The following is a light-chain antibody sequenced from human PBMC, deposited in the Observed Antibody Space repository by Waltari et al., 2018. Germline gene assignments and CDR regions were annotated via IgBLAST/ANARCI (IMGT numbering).Light chain of an antibody. Sequence: DIQMTQSPYSLSASVGARVTVTCRASPDIRSDLAWYQQKPGKAPKRLIYTASILQSGIPSGFSGSGSGAEFSLTITILQPEDFAAYYCLQHNSYPLTFGGGTKVEI. CDR1: PDIRSD. J-gene: IGKJ4*01. CDR3: LQHNSYPLT. V-gene: IGKV1-17*01. CDR2: TAS.